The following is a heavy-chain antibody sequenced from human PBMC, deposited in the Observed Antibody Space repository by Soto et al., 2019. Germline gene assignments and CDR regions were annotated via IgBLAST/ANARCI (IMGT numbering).Heavy chain of an antibody. CDR3: ARVMRSLLSITALDT. CDR1: GYTFTRDQ. J-gene: IGHJ5*02. V-gene: IGHV1-46*01. D-gene: IGHD5-18*01. CDR2: IDPSGGKT. Sequence: ASVKVFCKASGYTFTRDQIHWVRQAPGQGLEWMGMIDPSGGKTNYAQKFQGRVTMTRDTSTSTVYMALSSLRSEDTAIYFCARVMRSLLSITALDTWGQGTLVTVSS.